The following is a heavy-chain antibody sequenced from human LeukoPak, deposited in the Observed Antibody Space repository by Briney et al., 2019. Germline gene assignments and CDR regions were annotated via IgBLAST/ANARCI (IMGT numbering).Heavy chain of an antibody. CDR3: ARRIAVSATFDY. V-gene: IGHV5-51*01. CDR2: IYPGDSET. Sequence: HGASLQISCKGSGYSFTSYWIAWVRQMPGKGLEWMGIIYPGDSETRYSPSFQGQVTISADKSISTAYLQWSSLKASDTAMYYCARRIAVSATFDYWGQGTLVTVSS. D-gene: IGHD6-13*01. CDR1: GYSFTSYW. J-gene: IGHJ4*02.